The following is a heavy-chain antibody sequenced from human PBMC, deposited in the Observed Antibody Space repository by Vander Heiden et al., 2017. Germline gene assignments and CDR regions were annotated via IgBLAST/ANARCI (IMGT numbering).Heavy chain of an antibody. Sequence: EVQLVESGGGLIQPGGSLRLSCAASGFTVSSNYMSWVRQAPGKGLEWVSVIYSGGSTYYADSVKGRFTISRDNSKNTLYLKMKSVRAEDTAVYYCARGGRWVWWFDYWGQGTLVTVSS. V-gene: IGHV3-53*01. CDR2: IYSGGST. CDR3: ARGGRWVWWFDY. CDR1: GFTVSSNY. D-gene: IGHD1-26*01. J-gene: IGHJ4*02.